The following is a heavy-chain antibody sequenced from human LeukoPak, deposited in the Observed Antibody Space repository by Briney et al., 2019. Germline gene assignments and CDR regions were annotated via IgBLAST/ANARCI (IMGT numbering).Heavy chain of an antibody. J-gene: IGHJ3*02. CDR2: ISHSGST. Sequence: SEALSLTCAVYGGSFSGYYWSWIRQPPGKGLEWIGEISHSGSTNYNPSLKSRVTISVDTSKNQFSLKLRSVTAADTAVYYCARVGGITMIVVLITDAFDIWGQGTMVTVSS. D-gene: IGHD3-22*01. CDR1: GGSFSGYY. CDR3: ARVGGITMIVVLITDAFDI. V-gene: IGHV4-34*01.